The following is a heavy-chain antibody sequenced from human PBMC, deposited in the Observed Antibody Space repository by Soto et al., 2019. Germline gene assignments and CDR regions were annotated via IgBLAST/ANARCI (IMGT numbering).Heavy chain of an antibody. Sequence: KPSETLSLTCAVNSESLSGYYWSWIRQSPGKGLEWIGEIDGSGNTNYSPSLRSRVAMSVDTSKNHFSLNLNSVSAADTAAYYCASGVVVAATGAFDIWGQGTMVTVSS. CDR1: SESLSGYY. CDR2: IDGSGNT. D-gene: IGHD2-15*01. CDR3: ASGVVVAATGAFDI. J-gene: IGHJ3*02. V-gene: IGHV4-34*01.